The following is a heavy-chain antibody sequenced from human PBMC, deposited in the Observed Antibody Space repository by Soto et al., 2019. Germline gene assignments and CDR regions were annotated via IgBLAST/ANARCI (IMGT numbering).Heavy chain of an antibody. CDR2: IIPVFGTP. CDR1: GGTFTNYA. Sequence: QVQLVQSGAEVKKPGSSLKVSCKASGGTFTNYAFSWVRQAPGQGLEWMGGIIPVFGTPDYAQKFQGRVTITADESTRTATMELSSLRSDDTAVYYCARERSVGYCITTTCPKPFYYYAMDVWGQGTTVTDSS. CDR3: ARERSVGYCITTTCPKPFYYYAMDV. V-gene: IGHV1-69*12. D-gene: IGHD2-2*01. J-gene: IGHJ6*02.